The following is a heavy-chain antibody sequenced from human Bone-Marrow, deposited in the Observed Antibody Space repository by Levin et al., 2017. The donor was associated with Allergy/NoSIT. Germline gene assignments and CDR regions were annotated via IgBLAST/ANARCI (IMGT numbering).Heavy chain of an antibody. CDR2: IYPDDSDT. V-gene: IGHV5-51*01. CDR1: GYSFTDYW. Sequence: GESLKISCKASGYSFTDYWIAWVRQIPGKGLDWVGIIYPDDSDTRYSPSFQDQVTISADESINTAYLQWHSLKASDTAIYYCASPWFEGVAVAADFWGLGTLVTVSS. D-gene: IGHD6-19*01. CDR3: ASPWFEGVAVAADF. J-gene: IGHJ1*01.